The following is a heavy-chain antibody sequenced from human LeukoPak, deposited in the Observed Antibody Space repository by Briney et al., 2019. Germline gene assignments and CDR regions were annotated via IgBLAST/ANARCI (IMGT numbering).Heavy chain of an antibody. Sequence: EGSLRLSCAASGFTVSSNYMSWVRQAPGKGLEWVSVIYSGGSTYYADSVKGRFTISRDNSKNTLYLQMNSLRAEDTAVYYCGRVGYSSSWYYFDSGGREPRVPVPS. CDR1: GFTVSSNY. V-gene: IGHV3-66*01. CDR3: GRVGYSSSWYYFDS. J-gene: IGHJ4*02. CDR2: IYSGGST. D-gene: IGHD6-13*01.